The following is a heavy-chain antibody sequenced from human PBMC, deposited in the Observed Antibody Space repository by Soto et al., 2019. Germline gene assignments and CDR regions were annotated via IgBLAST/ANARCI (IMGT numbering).Heavy chain of an antibody. CDR2: ISTSSTYT. Sequence: GGSLRLSCAASGFTFSDYYMSWIRQAPGKGLEWVSYISTSSTYTKYADSVKGRFTISRDNAKNSLYLQMNSLRVEDTAVYYCERDKRYSALDVWGQGTTVTVYS. V-gene: IGHV3-11*06. CDR3: ERDKRYSALDV. J-gene: IGHJ6*02. CDR1: GFTFSDYY.